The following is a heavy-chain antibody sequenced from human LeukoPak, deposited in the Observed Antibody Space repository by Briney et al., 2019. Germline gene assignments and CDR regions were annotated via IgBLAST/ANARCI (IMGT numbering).Heavy chain of an antibody. J-gene: IGHJ4*02. CDR3: ARGIVVVVGASDHFDY. CDR2: ISPDGSDK. V-gene: IGHV3-7*01. Sequence: GGSLRLSCVASGFTFSAYWMNWVRQAPGKGLERVGTISPDGSDKYYVDSVKGRFTISRDNAKTSLYLQINSLRADDTALYFCARGIVVVVGASDHFDYWGQGTLITVSS. D-gene: IGHD2-15*01. CDR1: GFTFSAYW.